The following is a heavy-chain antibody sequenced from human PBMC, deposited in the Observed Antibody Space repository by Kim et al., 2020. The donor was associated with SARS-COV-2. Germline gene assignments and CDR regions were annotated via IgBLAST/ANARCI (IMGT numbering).Heavy chain of an antibody. CDR1: GFTFSSYG. V-gene: IGHV3-33*01. D-gene: IGHD2-8*01. J-gene: IGHJ4*02. Sequence: GGSLRLSCAASGFTFSSYGMHWVRQAPGKGLEWVVVIWYDGSNKYYADSVKGRFTISRDNSKNTLYLQMNSLRAEDTAVYYCARDSAPGYCTNGVCYQIDYWGQGTLVTVSS. CDR2: IWYDGSNK. CDR3: ARDSAPGYCTNGVCYQIDY.